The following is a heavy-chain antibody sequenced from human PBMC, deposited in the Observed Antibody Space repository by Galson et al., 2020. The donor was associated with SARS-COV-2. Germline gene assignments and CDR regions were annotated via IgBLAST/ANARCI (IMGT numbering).Heavy chain of an antibody. CDR2: IWYDGSNK. V-gene: IGHV3-33*01. Sequence: TGGSLRLSCAASGFTFSSYGMHWVRQAPGKGLEWVAVIWYDGSNKYYADSVKGRFTISRDNSKNTLYLQMNSLRAEDTAVYYCARGLGYCSSTSCYVGPYYYYYGMDVWGQGTTVTVSS. D-gene: IGHD2-2*01. CDR1: GFTFSSYG. J-gene: IGHJ6*02. CDR3: ARGLGYCSSTSCYVGPYYYYYGMDV.